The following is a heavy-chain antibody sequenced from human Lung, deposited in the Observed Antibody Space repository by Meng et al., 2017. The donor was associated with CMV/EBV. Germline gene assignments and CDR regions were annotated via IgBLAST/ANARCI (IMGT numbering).Heavy chain of an antibody. CDR2: ITPISATV. CDR3: ARWSISIQH. V-gene: IGHV1-69*05. Sequence: SXXVSCKASGGTFNSYVIYWVRQAPGQGLEWMGGITPISATVNYAQRFQGRVTLTTDESTNTAYMELTGLRSDDTAVYFCARWSISIQHWGQGTRVTVSS. CDR1: GGTFNSYV. J-gene: IGHJ1*01. D-gene: IGHD3-3*02.